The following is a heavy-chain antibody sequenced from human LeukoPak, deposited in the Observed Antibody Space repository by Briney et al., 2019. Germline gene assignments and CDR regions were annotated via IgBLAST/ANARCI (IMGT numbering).Heavy chain of an antibody. CDR3: ARVLGGVDKRYFDY. CDR2: IYYSGST. J-gene: IGHJ4*02. V-gene: IGHV4-39*07. CDR1: GGSISSSSYY. Sequence: SETLSLTCAVSGGSISSSSYYWGWIRQPPGKGLEWIGSIYYSGSTYYNPSLKSRVTISVDTSKNQFSLKLSSVTAADTAVYYCARVLGGVDKRYFDYWGQGTLVTVSS. D-gene: IGHD3-3*01.